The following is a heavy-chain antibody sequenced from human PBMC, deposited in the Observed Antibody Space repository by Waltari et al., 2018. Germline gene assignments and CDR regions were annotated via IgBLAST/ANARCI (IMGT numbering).Heavy chain of an antibody. CDR2: IYTSGST. J-gene: IGHJ4*02. D-gene: IGHD2-21*01. CDR1: GGSIRSYY. V-gene: IGHV4-4*07. CDR3: ARFNCGGDCYHAGNFDY. Sequence: QVQLQESGQGLVKPSETLSLPCTFSGGSIRSYYWSWLRQPAGKGLEWIGRIYTSGSTNYNPSLKSRVTMSVDTSKNQFSLKLSSVTAADTAVYYCARFNCGGDCYHAGNFDYWGQGTLVTVSS.